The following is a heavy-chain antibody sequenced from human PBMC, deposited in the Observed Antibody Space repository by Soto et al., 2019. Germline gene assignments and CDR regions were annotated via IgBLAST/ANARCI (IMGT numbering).Heavy chain of an antibody. V-gene: IGHV4-61*03. D-gene: IGHD1-20*01. J-gene: IGHJ4*02. Sequence: SETLSLTCTVSGGSISSGTCYWSWIRQPPGKGLEWIGYIYNSGSTNYNPSLKSRVTISVDTSKNHSSLKLSSVTAADTAVYYCARLGDYNWNYFDYWGQGTLVTVSS. CDR3: ARLGDYNWNYFDY. CDR2: IYNSGST. CDR1: GGSISSGTCY.